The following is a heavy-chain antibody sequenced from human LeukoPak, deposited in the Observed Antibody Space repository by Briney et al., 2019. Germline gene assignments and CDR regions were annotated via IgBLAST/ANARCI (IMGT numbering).Heavy chain of an antibody. Sequence: PGGSLRLSCAASGFTFSDYYMSWIRQAPGKGREWVSYISSSGSTIYYADSVKGRFTISRDNAKNSLYLQMNSLRAEDTAVYYCARDRTYYYDSSGSGGDGYWGQGTLVTVSS. D-gene: IGHD3-22*01. V-gene: IGHV3-11*01. CDR1: GFTFSDYY. CDR3: ARDRTYYYDSSGSGGDGY. J-gene: IGHJ4*02. CDR2: ISSSGSTI.